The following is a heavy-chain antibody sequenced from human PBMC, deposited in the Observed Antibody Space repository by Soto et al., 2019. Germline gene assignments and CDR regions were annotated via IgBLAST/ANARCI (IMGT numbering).Heavy chain of an antibody. Sequence: GASVKVSCKASGYKFTSYYMNWVRQAPGQGLEWMGIINPSTGDTTYAQKFEGRITMTRDTSTTTVYMELSSLRSEDSAVYYCARDRVSMDVWSHGTTVTVSS. J-gene: IGHJ6*02. CDR1: GYKFTSYY. V-gene: IGHV1-46*01. D-gene: IGHD3-10*01. CDR2: INPSTGDT. CDR3: ARDRVSMDV.